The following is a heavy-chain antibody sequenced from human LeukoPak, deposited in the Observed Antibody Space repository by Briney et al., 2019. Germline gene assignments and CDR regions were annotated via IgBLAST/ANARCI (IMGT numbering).Heavy chain of an antibody. V-gene: IGHV3-74*01. J-gene: IGHJ4*02. CDR1: GFTLSNYW. CDR3: AREQRYDDFDY. Sequence: GGSLRLSCAASGFTLSNYWMHWVRQAPGEGLVWVARIHPDGSRTSYTDSVKGRFTISRDNAKNTLYLQMNSLRAEDSAVYFCAREQRYDDFDYWGQGILVTVSS. D-gene: IGHD5-12*01. CDR2: IHPDGSRT.